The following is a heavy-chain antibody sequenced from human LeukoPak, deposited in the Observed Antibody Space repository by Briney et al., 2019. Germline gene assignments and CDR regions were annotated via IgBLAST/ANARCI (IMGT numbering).Heavy chain of an antibody. CDR3: ARVAMGYYDSSGYKL. D-gene: IGHD3-22*01. CDR2: INHSGST. Sequence: SETLSLTCDVYGGSFSGHYWSWIRQPPGKGLEWIGEINHSGSTNYNPSLKSRVTISVDTSKNQFSLKLRSVTAADTAVYYCARVAMGYYDSSGYKLWGQGTLVTVSS. V-gene: IGHV4-34*01. CDR1: GGSFSGHY. J-gene: IGHJ4*02.